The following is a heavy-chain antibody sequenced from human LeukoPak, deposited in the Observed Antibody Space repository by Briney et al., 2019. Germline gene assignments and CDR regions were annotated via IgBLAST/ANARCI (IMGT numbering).Heavy chain of an antibody. CDR3: ATDGDYGDDYFDY. CDR2: ISYDGSNK. Sequence: GGSLRLSCAASGFTFSSYAMHWVRQAPGKGLEWVAVISYDGSNKYYADSVKGRFTISRDNSKNTLYLQMNSLRTEDTAVYYCATDGDYGDDYFDYWGQGTLVTVSS. J-gene: IGHJ4*02. D-gene: IGHD4-17*01. V-gene: IGHV3-30-3*01. CDR1: GFTFSSYA.